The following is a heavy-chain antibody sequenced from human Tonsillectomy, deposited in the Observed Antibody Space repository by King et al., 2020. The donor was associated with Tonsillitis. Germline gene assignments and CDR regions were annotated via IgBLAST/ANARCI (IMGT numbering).Heavy chain of an antibody. V-gene: IGHV4-31*03. Sequence: VQLQESGPGLVKPSQTLSLTCTVSGGSISSGGYYWSWIRQHPGKGLEWIGYIYYSGSTYYNPSLKSRVTISVDTPKNQFSLKLSSVTAADTAVYYCARVEQWELSPIFDYWGQGILVTVSS. CDR1: GGSISSGGYY. CDR3: ARVEQWELSPIFDY. J-gene: IGHJ4*02. CDR2: IYYSGST. D-gene: IGHD1-26*01.